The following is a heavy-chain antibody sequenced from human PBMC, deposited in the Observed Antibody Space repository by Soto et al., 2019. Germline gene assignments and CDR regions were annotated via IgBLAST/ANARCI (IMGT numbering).Heavy chain of an antibody. Sequence: SETLSLTCAVSGGSISSSNWWSWVRQPPGKGLEWIGEIYHSGSTYYNPSLKRRVTISXXXSXXXXSLXLSXXTAXDTAVYYCARERGYSGFDYWGQGILVTGSS. CDR1: GGSISSSNW. CDR3: ARERGYSGFDY. J-gene: IGHJ4*02. V-gene: IGHV4-4*02. D-gene: IGHD5-12*01. CDR2: IYHSGST.